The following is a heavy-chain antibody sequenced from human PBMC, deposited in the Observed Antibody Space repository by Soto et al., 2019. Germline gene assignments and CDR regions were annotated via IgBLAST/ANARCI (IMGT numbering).Heavy chain of an antibody. CDR2: IYYSGST. D-gene: IGHD4-17*01. J-gene: IGHJ4*02. Sequence: PSETLSLTCTVSGGSISSSSYYWGWIRQPPGKGLEWIGSIYYSGSTYYNPSLKSRVTISVDTSKNQFSLKLSSVTAADTAVYYCASWCVDYGDYLDYWGQGTLVTVSS. CDR3: ASWCVDYGDYLDY. CDR1: GGSISSSSYY. V-gene: IGHV4-39*01.